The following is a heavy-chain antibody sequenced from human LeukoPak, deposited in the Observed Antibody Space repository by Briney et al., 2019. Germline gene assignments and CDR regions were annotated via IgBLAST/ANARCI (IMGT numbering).Heavy chain of an antibody. CDR1: GFTFSSYA. J-gene: IGHJ4*02. V-gene: IGHV3-23*01. Sequence: GGSLRLSCAASGFTFSSYAMTWVRQAPGKGLQWVSTISGSSSSTYYADPVKGRFTISRDNSNNTLYLQMDSLRAEDTALYYCAKDRGGGLTTVTPSEYWGQGTLVTVSS. CDR3: AKDRGGGLTTVTPSEY. CDR2: ISGSSSST. D-gene: IGHD4-17*01.